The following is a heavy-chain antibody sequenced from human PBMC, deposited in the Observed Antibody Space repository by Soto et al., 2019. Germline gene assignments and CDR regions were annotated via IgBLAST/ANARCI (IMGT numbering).Heavy chain of an antibody. CDR2: INPSGGST. J-gene: IGHJ6*02. D-gene: IGHD3-3*01. V-gene: IGHV1-46*01. CDR3: ARVSLRFLEWLTDPYYYYGMDV. CDR1: GYTFTSYY. Sequence: GASVKVSCKASGYTFTSYYMHWVRQAPGQGLEWMGIINPSGGSTSYAQKFQGRVTMTRDTSTSTVYMELSSLRSEDTAVYYCARVSLRFLEWLTDPYYYYGMDVWGQGTTVTVSS.